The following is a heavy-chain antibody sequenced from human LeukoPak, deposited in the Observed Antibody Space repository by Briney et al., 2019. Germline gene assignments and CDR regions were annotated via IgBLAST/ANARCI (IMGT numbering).Heavy chain of an antibody. V-gene: IGHV1-69*13. D-gene: IGHD4-17*01. CDR2: IIPIFGTA. CDR3: AKDRGDYNSYFDF. J-gene: IGHJ4*02. CDR1: GGTFSSYA. Sequence: ASVKVSCKASGGTFSSYAISWVRQAPGQGLEWMGGIIPIFGTANYAQKFQGRVTITADESTSTVYMELSSLRYEDTAVYYCAKDRGDYNSYFDFWGQGTLVTVSS.